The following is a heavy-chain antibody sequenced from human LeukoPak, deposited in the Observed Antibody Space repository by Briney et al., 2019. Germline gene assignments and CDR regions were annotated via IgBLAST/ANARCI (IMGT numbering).Heavy chain of an antibody. Sequence: PSETLSLTCAVYGGSFSGYYWSWIRQPPGKGLEWIGEINHSGSTNYNPSLKSRVTISVDTSKNQFSLKLSSVTAADTAVYYCARRLERVFDYWGQGTLVTVSS. J-gene: IGHJ4*02. V-gene: IGHV4-34*01. CDR1: GGSFSGYY. CDR3: ARRLERVFDY. D-gene: IGHD1-1*01. CDR2: INHSGST.